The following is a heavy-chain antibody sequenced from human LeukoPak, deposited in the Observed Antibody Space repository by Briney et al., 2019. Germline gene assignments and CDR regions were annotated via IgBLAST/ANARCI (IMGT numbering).Heavy chain of an antibody. Sequence: PGGSLRLSCVGSGFIFENYWMHWVRQAPGKGPEWVANIKQDGSLEHYMDSVKGRFTISRDNANSSLILQMDSLRAEDTAVYYCARWTGVIDSWGQGTLVTVSS. D-gene: IGHD2-21*01. J-gene: IGHJ4*02. CDR1: GFIFENYW. CDR3: ARWTGVIDS. V-gene: IGHV3-7*01. CDR2: IKQDGSLE.